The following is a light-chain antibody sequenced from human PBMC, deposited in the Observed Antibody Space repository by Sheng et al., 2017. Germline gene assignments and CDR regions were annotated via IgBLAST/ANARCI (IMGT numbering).Light chain of an antibody. CDR1: RTNIGAGYD. CDR2: GND. CDR3: QTFDSSLTVL. J-gene: IGLJ2*01. V-gene: IGLV1-40*01. Sequence: QSVLTQPPSVSGAPGQRVTISCAGGRTNIGAGYDVHWYQQVPGTAPKRLISGNDDRPSGVPDRFSGSKSDTSASLAIAGLQAEDEAHYYCQTFDSSLTVLFGGGTKVTV.